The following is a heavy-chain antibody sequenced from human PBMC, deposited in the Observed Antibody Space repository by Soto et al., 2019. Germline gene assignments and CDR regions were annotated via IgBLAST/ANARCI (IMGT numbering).Heavy chain of an antibody. CDR1: GFTFSSYW. CDR2: INSDGSST. D-gene: IGHD5-12*01. CDR3: ARAGGYDKVTLYYYGRDV. J-gene: IGHJ6*02. Sequence: EVQLVESGGGLVQPGGSLRLSCAASGFTFSSYWMHWVRQAPGKGLVWVSRINSDGSSTYYADSVKGRFTISRDNAKNRLYLQRNRLRAEDTAVYYCARAGGYDKVTLYYYGRDVWGQGTTVTVSS. V-gene: IGHV3-74*01.